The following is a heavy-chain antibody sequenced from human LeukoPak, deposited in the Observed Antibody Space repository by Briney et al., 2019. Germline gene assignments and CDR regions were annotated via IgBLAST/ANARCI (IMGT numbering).Heavy chain of an antibody. Sequence: GASVKVSCKASGGTFSSYAISWVRQAPGQGLEWMGGIILIFGTANYAQMFQGRVTITADESTSTAYMELSSLRSEDTAVYYCARGAEGRGYGTKHKYYYYGMDVWGQGTTVTVSS. CDR2: IILIFGTA. J-gene: IGHJ6*02. CDR1: GGTFSSYA. CDR3: ARGAEGRGYGTKHKYYYYGMDV. V-gene: IGHV1-69*13. D-gene: IGHD6-25*01.